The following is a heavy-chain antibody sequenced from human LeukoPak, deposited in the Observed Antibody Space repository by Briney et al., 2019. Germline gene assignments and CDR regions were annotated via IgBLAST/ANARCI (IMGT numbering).Heavy chain of an antibody. CDR2: INWNGGST. Sequence: GGSLRLSCAASVFTFDDYDMSWVRQAPGKGLEWVSGINWNGGSTGYADSVKGRFTISRDNAKNSLYLQMNSLRAEDTALYYCARFLGGGSYTSVDYWGQGTLVTVSS. D-gene: IGHD1-26*01. CDR1: VFTFDDYD. J-gene: IGHJ4*02. V-gene: IGHV3-20*04. CDR3: ARFLGGGSYTSVDY.